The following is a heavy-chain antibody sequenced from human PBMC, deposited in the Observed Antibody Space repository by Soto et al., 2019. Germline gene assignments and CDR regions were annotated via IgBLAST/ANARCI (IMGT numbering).Heavy chain of an antibody. D-gene: IGHD6-13*01. CDR2: ISGSGGST. CDR3: AKVVFFYSRRPYGGADF. J-gene: IGHJ6*01. V-gene: IGHV3-23*01. CDR1: VFTFSSYA. Sequence: LRLSCAASVFTFSSYAMSWVRHAPGKGLEWVSAISGSGGSTYYADSVKGRFTISRDNSKNTLYLQMNSLRAEDTAVYYCAKVVFFYSRRPYGGADFWCQATTVTVSS.